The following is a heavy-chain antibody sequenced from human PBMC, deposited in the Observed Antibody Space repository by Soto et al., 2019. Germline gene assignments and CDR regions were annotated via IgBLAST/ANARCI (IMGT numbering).Heavy chain of an antibody. CDR1: GYTFTSYY. V-gene: IGHV1-46*01. D-gene: IGHD1-7*01. Sequence: ASVKVYCKASGYTFTSYYMHWVRQATGQGLEWMGIINPSGGSTSYAQKFQGRVTMTRDTSTSTVYMELSSLRSEDTAVYYCSRTIDNWNYIFYYGMDVRGQGTTVTVSS. J-gene: IGHJ6*02. CDR2: INPSGGST. CDR3: SRTIDNWNYIFYYGMDV.